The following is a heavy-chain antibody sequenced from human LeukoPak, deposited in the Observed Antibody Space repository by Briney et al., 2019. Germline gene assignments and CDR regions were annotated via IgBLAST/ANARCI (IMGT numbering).Heavy chain of an antibody. J-gene: IGHJ6*02. V-gene: IGHV1-18*01. Sequence: VASVKVSCKASGYIFTNYGISWVRQAPGQGLEWMGWISAYNGNTNYAQKLQGRVTMTTDTSTSTAYMELRSLRSDDTAVYYCARVRAVPTIAAAGTSYYYGMDVWGQGTTVTVSS. D-gene: IGHD6-13*01. CDR2: ISAYNGNT. CDR1: GYIFTNYG. CDR3: ARVRAVPTIAAAGTSYYYGMDV.